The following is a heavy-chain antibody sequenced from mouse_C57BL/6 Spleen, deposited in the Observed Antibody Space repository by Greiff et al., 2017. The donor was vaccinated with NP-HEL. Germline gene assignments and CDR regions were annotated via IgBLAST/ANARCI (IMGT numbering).Heavy chain of an antibody. CDR2: IDPSDSYT. Sequence: VQLQQPGAELVMPGASVKLSCKASGYTFTSYWMHWVKQRPGQGLEWIGEIDPSDSYTNYNQKFKGKSTLTVDKSSSTAYMQLSSLTSEDSAVYYCARSQITTVVEGGYFDYWGQGTTLTVSS. J-gene: IGHJ2*01. V-gene: IGHV1-69*01. CDR3: ARSQITTVVEGGYFDY. CDR1: GYTFTSYW. D-gene: IGHD1-1*01.